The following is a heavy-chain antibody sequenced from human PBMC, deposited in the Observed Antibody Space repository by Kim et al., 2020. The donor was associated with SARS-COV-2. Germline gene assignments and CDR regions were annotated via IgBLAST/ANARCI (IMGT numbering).Heavy chain of an antibody. CDR2: IWYDGSNK. J-gene: IGHJ6*02. Sequence: GGSLRLSCAASGFTFSSNGMHWVRQAPGKGLEWVAVIWYDGSNKYYADSVKGRFTISRDNSKNTPYLQMNSLRAEDTAVYYCARDLSGYYGMDVWGQGTT. CDR1: GFTFSSNG. V-gene: IGHV3-33*01. CDR3: ARDLSGYYGMDV. D-gene: IGHD3-10*01.